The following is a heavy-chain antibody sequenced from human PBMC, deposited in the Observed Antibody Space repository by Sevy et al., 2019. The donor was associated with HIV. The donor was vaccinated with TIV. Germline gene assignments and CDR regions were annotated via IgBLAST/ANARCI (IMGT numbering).Heavy chain of an antibody. CDR1: GRTLTQLS. J-gene: IGHJ4*02. V-gene: IGHV1-24*01. CDR3: ATTKDYYVSSGYPFDY. D-gene: IGHD5-12*01. Sequence: ASVKVSCKVSGRTLTQLSIHWVRQAPGKGLDWMGTFDPEDDEKIYAQKFQGRVTMTEDTSTDTAFMELSRLRSEDTAVYYCATTKDYYVSSGYPFDYWGQGTLVTVSS. CDR2: FDPEDDEK.